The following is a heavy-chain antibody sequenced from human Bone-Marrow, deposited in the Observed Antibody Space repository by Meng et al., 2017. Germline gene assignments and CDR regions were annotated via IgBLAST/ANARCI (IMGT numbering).Heavy chain of an antibody. CDR3: ATGGPYYDYVWGSYRHDAFDI. Sequence: GESLKISCAASGFPFSSYDMHWVRQAPGKGLEYFSAISSDGGITYYANSVKGRFTISRDNSKNSLYLQMNSLRAEDTAVYYCATGGPYYDYVWGSYRHDAFDIWGQGTMVTVSS. CDR1: GFPFSSYD. CDR2: ISSDGGIT. J-gene: IGHJ3*02. V-gene: IGHV3-64*01. D-gene: IGHD3-16*02.